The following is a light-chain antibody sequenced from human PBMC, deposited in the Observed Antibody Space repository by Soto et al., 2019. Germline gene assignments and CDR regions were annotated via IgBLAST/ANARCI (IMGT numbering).Light chain of an antibody. V-gene: IGKV1-5*03. CDR2: KAS. J-gene: IGKJ1*01. CDR3: QPYTSYSEA. CDR1: QTISSW. Sequence: DIQMTQSPSTLSGSVGDRVTITCRASQTISSWLAWYQQKPGKAPKLLIYKASTLKSGVPSRFSGSGSGTEFTLTISSLQPDDFATYYCQPYTSYSEAFGQGPKVDIK.